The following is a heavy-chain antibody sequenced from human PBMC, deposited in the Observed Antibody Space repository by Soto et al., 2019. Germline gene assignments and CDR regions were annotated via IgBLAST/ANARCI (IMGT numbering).Heavy chain of an antibody. V-gene: IGHV1-69*01. Sequence: QVQLVQSGAEVKKPGSSVTVSCKASGGNFSNYGISWGRQAPGQGLEYMGGIVPLFGTTNYAHKFRGRVTITADESTSTVYMEVSSLKSEDTAVYFCARASGRSWYNWFDPWGQGTLVSVST. CDR2: IVPLFGTT. CDR1: GGNFSNYG. J-gene: IGHJ5*02. D-gene: IGHD6-13*01. CDR3: ARASGRSWYNWFDP.